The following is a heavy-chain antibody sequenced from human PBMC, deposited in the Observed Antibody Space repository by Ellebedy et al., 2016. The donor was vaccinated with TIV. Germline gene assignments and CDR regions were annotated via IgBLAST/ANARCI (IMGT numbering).Heavy chain of an antibody. J-gene: IGHJ4*02. CDR3: ARDENGELLTY. CDR2: IIPIFGTA. V-gene: IGHV1-69*13. Sequence: AASVKVSCKASGGTFSSYAISSVRQAPGQGLVWMGGIIPIFGTANYAQKFQGRVTITADESTSTAYMELSSLRSEDTAVYYCARDENGELLTYWGQGTLVTVSS. CDR1: GGTFSSYA. D-gene: IGHD3-10*01.